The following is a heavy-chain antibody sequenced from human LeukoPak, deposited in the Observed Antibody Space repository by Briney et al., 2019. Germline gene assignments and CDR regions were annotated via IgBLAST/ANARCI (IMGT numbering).Heavy chain of an antibody. CDR3: AMLSTVTKHDAFDI. Sequence: GGSLRLSCAASGFTFSSSWMHWVRQAPGKRLVWVSRINSDGSSTSYADSVKGRFTISRDNAKNTLYLQMNSLRAEDTAVYYCAMLSTVTKHDAFDIWGQGTMVTVSS. J-gene: IGHJ3*02. CDR2: INSDGSST. V-gene: IGHV3-74*01. CDR1: GFTFSSSW. D-gene: IGHD4-17*01.